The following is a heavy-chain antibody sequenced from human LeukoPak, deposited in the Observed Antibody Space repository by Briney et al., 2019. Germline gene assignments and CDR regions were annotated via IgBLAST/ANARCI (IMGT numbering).Heavy chain of an antibody. CDR2: INHSGST. D-gene: IGHD5-24*01. Sequence: SETLSLTCAVYGGSFSGXXXSWIRQPPGKGXEXXXXINHSGSTNYNPSHKSRVTISVDTSKNQFSLKLSSVTAADTAVYYRASFDPNGYNYNWFDPWGQGTLVTVSS. CDR3: ASFDPNGYNYNWFDP. V-gene: IGHV4-34*01. J-gene: IGHJ5*02. CDR1: GGSFSGXX.